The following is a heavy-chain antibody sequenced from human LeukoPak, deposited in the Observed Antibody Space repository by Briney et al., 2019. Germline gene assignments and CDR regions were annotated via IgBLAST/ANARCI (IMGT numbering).Heavy chain of an antibody. J-gene: IGHJ4*02. CDR3: ATRRAWSGWYHFDY. CDR1: GYTLTELS. CDR2: FDPEDGET. V-gene: IGHV1-24*01. D-gene: IGHD6-19*01. Sequence: ASVKVSCKVSGYTLTELSMHRVRQAPGKGLEWMGGFDPEDGETIYAQKFQGRVTMTEDTSTDTAYMELSSLRSEDTAVYYCATRRAWSGWYHFDYWGQGTLVTVSS.